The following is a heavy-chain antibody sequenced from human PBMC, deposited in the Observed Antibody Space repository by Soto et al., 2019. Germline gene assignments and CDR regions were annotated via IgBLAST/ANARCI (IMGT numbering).Heavy chain of an antibody. CDR1: GDSISGGASF. D-gene: IGHD2-21*01. CDR3: ARLRIATNNYKWFDP. Sequence: ASETLAITCTVSGDSISGGASFWSWIRQPPGKGLEWIAHIYVTGGVDYNPSLRGRITISQDTSERQFSLNLRLVTAADTAVYYCARLRIATNNYKWFDPWGQGTLVTVSS. V-gene: IGHV4-31*03. J-gene: IGHJ5*02. CDR2: IYVTGGV.